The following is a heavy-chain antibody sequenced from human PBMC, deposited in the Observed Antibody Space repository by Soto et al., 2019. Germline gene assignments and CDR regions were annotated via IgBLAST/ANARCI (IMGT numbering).Heavy chain of an antibody. CDR1: GGSIDNSHSF. J-gene: IGHJ4*02. CDR3: ARARIVAAGTIVDY. V-gene: IGHV4-39*02. D-gene: IGHD6-13*01. CDR2: VYYSGGA. Sequence: ETLSLTCDVSGGSIDNSHSFWGWVRQPPGKGLEFIGGVYYSGGAYYNPSLRSRFTISIDTSKSHFSLKVSSVSAADTAVYFCARARIVAAGTIVDYWGQGTLVAVSS.